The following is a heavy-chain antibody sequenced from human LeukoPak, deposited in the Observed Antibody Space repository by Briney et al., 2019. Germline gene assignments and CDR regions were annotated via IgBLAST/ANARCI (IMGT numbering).Heavy chain of an antibody. CDR1: GYTFTGYY. D-gene: IGHD3-22*01. CDR2: INPNSGGT. J-gene: IGHJ4*02. Sequence: GASVKVSCKASGYTFTGYYMRWVRQAPGQGLEWMGRINPNSGGTNYAQKFQGRVTMTRDTSISTAYMELSRLRSDDTAVYYCARAPNRRAYYYDGSGGGLPSDYWGQGTLVTVSS. CDR3: ARAPNRRAYYYDGSGGGLPSDY. V-gene: IGHV1-2*06.